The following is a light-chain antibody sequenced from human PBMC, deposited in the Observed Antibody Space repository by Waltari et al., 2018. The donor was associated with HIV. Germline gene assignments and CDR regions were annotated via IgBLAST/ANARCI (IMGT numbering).Light chain of an antibody. Sequence: QSALTQPSSVSGSPGQSVTISCTGTRSDVGGYNYVPCSQQPPGNAPQLLIHDVSTRPSGVPVRFSGSKSGNTASLTISGLQAEDEADYYCCAYTGAYTSGVFGAGTQLTVL. J-gene: IGLJ3*02. V-gene: IGLV2-11*01. CDR1: RSDVGGYNY. CDR3: CAYTGAYTSGV. CDR2: DVS.